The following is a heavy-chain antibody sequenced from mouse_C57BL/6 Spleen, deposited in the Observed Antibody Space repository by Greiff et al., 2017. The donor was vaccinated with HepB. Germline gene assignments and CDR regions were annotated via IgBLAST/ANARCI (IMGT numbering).Heavy chain of an antibody. J-gene: IGHJ3*01. V-gene: IGHV1-81*01. D-gene: IGHD1-1*01. CDR3: ARAYYGSSYEAY. CDR1: GYTFTSYG. Sequence: VQLVESGAELARPGASVKLSCKASGYTFTSYGISWVKQRTGQGLEWIGEIYPRSGNTYYNETFKGKATLTADKSSSTAYMELRSLTSEDSAVYVCARAYYGSSYEAYWGQGTLVTVSA. CDR2: IYPRSGNT.